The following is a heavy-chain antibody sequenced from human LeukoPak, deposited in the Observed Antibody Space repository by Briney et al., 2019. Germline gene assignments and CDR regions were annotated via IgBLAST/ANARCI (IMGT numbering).Heavy chain of an antibody. CDR3: ARHQTGTTDY. CDR2: IYYSGST. D-gene: IGHD1-7*01. J-gene: IGHJ4*02. V-gene: IGHV4-39*01. Sequence: SETLSLTCTVSGGSISSSSYYWGWIRQPPGKGPEWIGSIYYSGSTYYNPSLKSRVTISVDTSKNQFSLKLSSVTAADTAVYYCARHQTGTTDYWGQGTLVTVSS. CDR1: GGSISSSSYY.